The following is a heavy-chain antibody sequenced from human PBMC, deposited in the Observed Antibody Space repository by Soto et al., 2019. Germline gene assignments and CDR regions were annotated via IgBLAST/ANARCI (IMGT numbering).Heavy chain of an antibody. V-gene: IGHV4-59*12. CDR2: IYYSGST. J-gene: IGHJ5*02. CDR3: AKDQLAVAGLNWFDP. CDR1: GGSISSYY. D-gene: IGHD6-19*01. Sequence: PSETLSLTCTVSGGSISSYYWSWIRQPPGKGLEWIGYIYYSGSTNYNPSLKSRVTISVDTSKNTLYLQMNSLRAEDTAVYYCAKDQLAVAGLNWFDPWGQGTLVTVSS.